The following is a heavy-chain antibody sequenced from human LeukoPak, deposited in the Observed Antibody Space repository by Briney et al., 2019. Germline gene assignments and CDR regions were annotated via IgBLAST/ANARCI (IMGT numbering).Heavy chain of an antibody. V-gene: IGHV3-74*01. CDR3: ARTARSGGYWRDFDY. J-gene: IGHJ4*02. CDR2: INSDGSST. Sequence: PGGSLRLSCAASGFTFNSYWMHWVRQAPGKGLVWVSRINSDGSSTTYADSVKGRFTISRDNAEDTLYLQMNSLRAEDTAVYYCARTARSGGYWRDFDYWGQGTLVTVSS. D-gene: IGHD3-22*01. CDR1: GFTFNSYW.